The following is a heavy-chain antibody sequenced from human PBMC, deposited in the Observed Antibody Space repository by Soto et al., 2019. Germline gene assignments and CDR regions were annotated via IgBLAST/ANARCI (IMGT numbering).Heavy chain of an antibody. CDR3: AKGGVGRSSGWSPRPFGP. Sequence: GGSLRLSCAASGFTFSSHAMSWVRQAPGKGLEWVSAISGSGGSTYYADSVKGRFTISRDNSKNTLYLQMNSLRAEDTAVYYCAKGGVGRSSGWSPRPFGPWGQGTLVTV. D-gene: IGHD6-19*01. J-gene: IGHJ5*02. CDR1: GFTFSSHA. CDR2: ISGSGGST. V-gene: IGHV3-23*01.